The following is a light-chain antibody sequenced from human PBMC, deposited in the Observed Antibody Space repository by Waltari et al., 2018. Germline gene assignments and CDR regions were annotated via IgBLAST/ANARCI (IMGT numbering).Light chain of an antibody. Sequence: DIQLTQSPSFLSASVGDRVTITCRASQGLTSYFAWYQQKPGNAPKLLIYGASTLQSGVPSRFSGSGSGTEFTLTISSLQPEDSATYYCHQYNNYPLTFGGGTKVEV. CDR1: QGLTSY. CDR3: HQYNNYPLT. J-gene: IGKJ4*01. V-gene: IGKV1-9*01. CDR2: GAS.